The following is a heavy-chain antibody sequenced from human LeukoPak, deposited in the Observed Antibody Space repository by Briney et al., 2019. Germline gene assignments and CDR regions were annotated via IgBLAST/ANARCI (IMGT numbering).Heavy chain of an antibody. CDR1: GFTFSSYS. V-gene: IGHV3-21*01. D-gene: IGHD2-2*01. CDR3: ARPYCSSTSCYADY. J-gene: IGHJ4*02. Sequence: GGSLRLSCAASGFTFSSYSMNWVRQAPGKGLEWVSSISSSSSYIYYADSVKGRFAISRDNAKNSLYLQMNSLRAEDTAVYYCARPYCSSTSCYADYWGQGTLVTVSS. CDR2: ISSSSSYI.